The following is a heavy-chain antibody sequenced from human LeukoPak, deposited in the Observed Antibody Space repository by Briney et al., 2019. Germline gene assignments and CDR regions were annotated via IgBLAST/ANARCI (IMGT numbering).Heavy chain of an antibody. CDR2: IYYSGST. Sequence: PSETLSLTCTVSGGFISSYYWSWIRQPPGKGLEWIGYIYYSGSTNYNPSLKSRVTISVDTSKNQFSLKLSSVTAADTAVYYCAREGKLTGYFGGLGFNYWGQGILVTVSS. D-gene: IGHD6-19*01. CDR3: AREGKLTGYFGGLGFNY. V-gene: IGHV4-59*01. J-gene: IGHJ4*02. CDR1: GGFISSYY.